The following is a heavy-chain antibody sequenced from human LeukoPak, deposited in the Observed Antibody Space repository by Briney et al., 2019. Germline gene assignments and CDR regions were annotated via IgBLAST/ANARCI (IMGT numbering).Heavy chain of an antibody. J-gene: IGHJ4*02. CDR2: ISGSGGST. Sequence: GGSLRLSCAASGFTFSSYAMSWVRQAPGKGLEWVSAISGSGGSTYYADSVKGRFTISRDNSKNTLYLQMNSLRAEDTAVYYCAKDYHYYGSGSYWDYWGQGTLVTVSS. CDR1: GFTFSSYA. D-gene: IGHD3-10*01. V-gene: IGHV3-23*01. CDR3: AKDYHYYGSGSYWDY.